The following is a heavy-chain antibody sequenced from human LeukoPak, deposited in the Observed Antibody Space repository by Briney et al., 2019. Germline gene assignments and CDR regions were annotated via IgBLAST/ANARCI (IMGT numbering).Heavy chain of an antibody. CDR1: GRAISSSSYY. J-gene: IGHJ4*01. CDR3: ARGTSFVY. Sequence: SETLSLTCTVSGRAISSSSYYWGWIRNPPGKGLEWIGSIYYSGSTYYNPSLKSRVTISVDTSKNQCSLKLSYVTAADTAVYYCARGTSFVYWGQGTLVTVSS. CDR2: IYYSGST. V-gene: IGHV4-39*01.